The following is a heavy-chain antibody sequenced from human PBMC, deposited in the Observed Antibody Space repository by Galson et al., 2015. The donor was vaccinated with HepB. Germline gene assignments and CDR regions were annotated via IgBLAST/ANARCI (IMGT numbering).Heavy chain of an antibody. Sequence: SLRLSCAASRFAFYNYGMHWIRQAPGKGLEWVAVISYDGSIKFYADSVRGRFTISRDSSMNTLYLQMNGLNVEDTALYFCAKPFSRYTTRGEGNYFDSWGQGVLVTVSS. V-gene: IGHV3-30*18. CDR3: AKPFSRYTTRGEGNYFDS. J-gene: IGHJ4*02. D-gene: IGHD1-1*01. CDR2: ISYDGSIK. CDR1: RFAFYNYG.